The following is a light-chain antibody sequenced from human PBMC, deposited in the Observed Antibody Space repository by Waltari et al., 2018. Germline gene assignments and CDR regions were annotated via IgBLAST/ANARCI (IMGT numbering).Light chain of an antibody. CDR2: RES. Sequence: DIVMTQSPDSLAVSLGERATINCKSSECLFYSPDNKSYLAWYQQKPGQPPQLLLSRESTRESGVPDRFSGSESGTDFTLTISSLQAADVAVYFCQQYYSTPYTFGRGTRLEI. CDR3: QQYYSTPYT. V-gene: IGKV4-1*01. CDR1: ECLFYSPDNKSY. J-gene: IGKJ2*01.